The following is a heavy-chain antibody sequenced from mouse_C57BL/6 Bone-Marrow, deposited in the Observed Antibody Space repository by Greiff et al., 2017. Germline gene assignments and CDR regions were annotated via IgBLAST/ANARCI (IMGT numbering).Heavy chain of an antibody. CDR2: ISNGGGST. D-gene: IGHD2-5*01. V-gene: IGHV5-12*01. J-gene: IGHJ4*01. CDR3: ARRSYYSNYHYAMDY. Sequence: EVQRVESGGGLVQPGGSLKLSCAASGFTFSDYHMYLVRQTPEKRLEWVAYISNGGGSTYYPDTVKGRFTISRDNAKNTLYLQMSRLKSEYTAMYYCARRSYYSNYHYAMDYWGQGTSVTVSS. CDR1: GFTFSDYH.